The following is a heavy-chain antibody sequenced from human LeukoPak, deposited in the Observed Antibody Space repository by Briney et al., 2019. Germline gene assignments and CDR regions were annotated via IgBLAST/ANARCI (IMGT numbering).Heavy chain of an antibody. Sequence: GGSLRLSCAASGFTFDDYAMHWVRQAPGKGLEWVSLISGDGGSTYYADSVKGRFTISRDNSKNSLYLQMNSLRTEATALYYCAKDFWSGWNYFDYWGQGTLVTVSS. CDR2: ISGDGGST. CDR1: GFTFDDYA. V-gene: IGHV3-43*02. J-gene: IGHJ4*02. D-gene: IGHD3-3*01. CDR3: AKDFWSGWNYFDY.